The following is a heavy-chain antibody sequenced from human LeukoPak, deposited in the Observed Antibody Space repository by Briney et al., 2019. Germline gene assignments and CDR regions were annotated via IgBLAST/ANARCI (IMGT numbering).Heavy chain of an antibody. CDR3: AKDVAVAVYYFDY. D-gene: IGHD6-19*01. J-gene: IGHJ4*02. V-gene: IGHV3-23*01. Sequence: GGSLRLSCAASEFTFSTYGMSWVRQAPRKGLEWVSAISGSGDTTYYADSVKGRFTISRDNSKNTLYLQMNSLRAEDTAVYYCAKDVAVAVYYFDYWGQGTLVTVSS. CDR2: ISGSGDTT. CDR1: EFTFSTYG.